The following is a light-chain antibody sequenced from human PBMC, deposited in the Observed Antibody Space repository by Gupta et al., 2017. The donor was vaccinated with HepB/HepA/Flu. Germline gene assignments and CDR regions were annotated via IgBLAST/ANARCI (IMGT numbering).Light chain of an antibody. V-gene: IGKV2-30*01. CDR2: KVS. J-gene: IGKJ2*01. CDR1: QTLLDGDGNTF. CDR3: LQTTHWLYT. Sequence: DVVMTQPPLFLPVTLGQPASISSRSCQTLLDGDGNTFLTWLQQRPGHSPRRLIYKVSNGAFWVLDRSSGSGAGTDFSLKISRVEAEDVGVYYCLQTTHWLYTFGQGIKLEIK.